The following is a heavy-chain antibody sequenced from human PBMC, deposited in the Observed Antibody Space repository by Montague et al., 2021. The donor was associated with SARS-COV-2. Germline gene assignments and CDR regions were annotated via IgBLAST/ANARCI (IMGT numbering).Heavy chain of an antibody. CDR2: TSHDDYT. V-gene: IGHV4-59*12. Sequence: SETLSLTCTVSGASISSYYWTWIRQPPGKGLEWITFTSHDDYTTYNPSLNRRVTMSIDRSKSLLSLTMTSVTAADTAVYYCARGGSKYGADAFDLWGQGTMVIVSA. D-gene: IGHD2/OR15-2a*01. CDR1: GASISSYY. CDR3: ARGGSKYGADAFDL. J-gene: IGHJ3*01.